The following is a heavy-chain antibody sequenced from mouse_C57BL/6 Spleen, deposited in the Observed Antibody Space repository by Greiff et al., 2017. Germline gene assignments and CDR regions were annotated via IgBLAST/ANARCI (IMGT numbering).Heavy chain of an antibody. D-gene: IGHD1-1*01. CDR3: ARHGSSYGGAMDY. CDR2: IDPANGNT. J-gene: IGHJ4*01. V-gene: IGHV14-3*01. CDR1: GFNIKNTY. Sequence: VQLQQSVAELVRPGASVKLSCTASGFNIKNTYMPWVKQRPEQGLEWIGRIDPANGNTKYAPKFQGKATITADTSSHTAYLQLGSLTSEDTAIYYCARHGSSYGGAMDYWGQGTSVTVSS.